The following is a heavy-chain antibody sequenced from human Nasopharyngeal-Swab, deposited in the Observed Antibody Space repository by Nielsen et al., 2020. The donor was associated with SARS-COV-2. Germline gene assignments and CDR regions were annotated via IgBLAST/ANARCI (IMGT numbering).Heavy chain of an antibody. CDR2: INHSGST. CDR1: GGTFSGYY. Sequence: SEHLSLTCAVSGGTFSGYYWSWIRQPPGKGLEWIGEINHSGSTNYNPSLKSRVTISVDTSKNQFSLKLSSVTAADTAVYYCARVADCSGGGCDGWFDPWGQGTLVTVSS. J-gene: IGHJ5*02. D-gene: IGHD2-15*01. V-gene: IGHV4-34*01. CDR3: ARVADCSGGGCDGWFDP.